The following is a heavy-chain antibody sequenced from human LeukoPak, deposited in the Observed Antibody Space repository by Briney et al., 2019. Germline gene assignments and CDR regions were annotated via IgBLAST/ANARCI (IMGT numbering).Heavy chain of an antibody. CDR2: ISSGGGT. CDR3: ARGGLLSGGSPSPPFDG. D-gene: IGHD2/OR15-2a*01. V-gene: IGHV3-53*01. Sequence: GGSLRLSCAASGFSVSNTYMSWVRQAPGKGLESVSLISSGGGTYYADSVKGRFTISRDNSKNALYPQMNRLRGEDTAVYYCARGGLLSGGSPSPPFDGWGQGTLVTVSS. J-gene: IGHJ4*02. CDR1: GFSVSNTY.